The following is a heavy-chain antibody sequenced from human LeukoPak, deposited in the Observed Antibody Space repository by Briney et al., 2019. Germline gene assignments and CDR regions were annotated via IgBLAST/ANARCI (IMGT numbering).Heavy chain of an antibody. CDR3: ARDGYYDSSGKGFDY. Sequence: SETLSLTCTVSGGSISSGGYYWSWIRQHPGKGLEWIGYIYYSGSTYYNPSLKSRVTISVDTSKDQFSLKLSSVTAADTAVYYCARDGYYDSSGKGFDYWGQGTLVTVSS. V-gene: IGHV4-31*03. D-gene: IGHD3-22*01. CDR2: IYYSGST. J-gene: IGHJ4*02. CDR1: GGSISSGGYY.